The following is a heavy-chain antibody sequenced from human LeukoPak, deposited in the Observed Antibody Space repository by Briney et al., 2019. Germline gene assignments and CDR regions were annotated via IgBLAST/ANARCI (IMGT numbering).Heavy chain of an antibody. D-gene: IGHD3-10*01. Sequence: SETLSLTCTVSGGSISSYYWSWIRQPPGKGLEWIGYIYYSGDTNYNPSLKSRLTISVDTSKNRFSLNLDSVTAADTAVYYCARDRGQLGRPYYYGMDVWGQGTTVTVSS. CDR2: IYYSGDT. CDR3: ARDRGQLGRPYYYGMDV. J-gene: IGHJ6*02. V-gene: IGHV4-59*01. CDR1: GGSISSYY.